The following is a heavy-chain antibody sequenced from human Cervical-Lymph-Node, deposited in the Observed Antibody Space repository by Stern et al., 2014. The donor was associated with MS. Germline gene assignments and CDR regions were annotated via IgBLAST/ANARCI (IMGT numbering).Heavy chain of an antibody. J-gene: IGHJ4*02. D-gene: IGHD4-23*01. V-gene: IGHV4-30-2*01. Sequence: QLQLQESGSGLVKPSQTLSLTCAVSGGSISSGDYSWSWIRQPPGKSLEWIGYIVHSGSTYYNPSLNSRVSLSVDRSKPPSSPNLSSVTAADTAMYYCARIFGGNFDNWGQGTRGTGSS. CDR1: GGSISSGDYS. CDR2: IVHSGST. CDR3: ARIFGGNFDN.